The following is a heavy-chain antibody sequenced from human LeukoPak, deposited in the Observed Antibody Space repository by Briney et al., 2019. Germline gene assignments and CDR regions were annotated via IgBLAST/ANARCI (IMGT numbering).Heavy chain of an antibody. J-gene: IGHJ6*02. CDR1: GGTFSSYA. V-gene: IGHV1-69*01. D-gene: IGHD1-26*01. CDR3: ARNGATQFYYYGMDV. Sequence: SVNVSCKASGGTFSSYAISWVRQAPGQGLEWMGGIIPIFGTANYAQKFQGRVTITADESTSTAYMELSSLRSEDTAVYYCARNGATQFYYYGMDVWGQGTTVTVSS. CDR2: IIPIFGTA.